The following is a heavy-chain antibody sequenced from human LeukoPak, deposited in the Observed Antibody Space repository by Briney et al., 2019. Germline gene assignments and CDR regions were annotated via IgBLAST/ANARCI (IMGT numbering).Heavy chain of an antibody. CDR3: ARDLLGGYDFEGSS. D-gene: IGHD5-12*01. CDR1: GFSFSNYA. CDR2: ISSSSSYI. Sequence: PGGSLRLSCAASGFSFSNYAMSWVRQTPGKGLEWVSSISSSSSYIYYADSVKGRFTISRDNAKNSLYLQMNSLRAEDTAVYYCARDLLGGYDFEGSSWGQGTLVTVSS. J-gene: IGHJ5*02. V-gene: IGHV3-21*01.